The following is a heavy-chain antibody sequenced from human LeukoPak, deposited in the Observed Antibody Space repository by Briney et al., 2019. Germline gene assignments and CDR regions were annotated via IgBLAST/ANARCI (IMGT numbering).Heavy chain of an antibody. CDR1: GGSFSRYY. J-gene: IGHJ4*02. Sequence: SETLSLTCAVYGGSFSRYYWSWIRQPPGKGLEWIGEINHTGSTNYNPALKTRGTISVDTSKNQFSLKLSSVAAADTAVYYCARGYFLRSAGAYSNNWYNDRYYFDYWGQGTLVTVSS. V-gene: IGHV4-34*01. CDR2: INHTGST. CDR3: ARGYFLRSAGAYSNNWYNDRYYFDY. D-gene: IGHD6-13*01.